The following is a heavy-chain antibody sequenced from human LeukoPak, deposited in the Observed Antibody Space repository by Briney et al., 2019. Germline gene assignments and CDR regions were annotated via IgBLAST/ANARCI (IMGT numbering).Heavy chain of an antibody. CDR3: ARSRYFDWFGFDP. D-gene: IGHD3-9*01. CDR1: GFTFSSYW. CDR2: INQDGSEK. J-gene: IGHJ5*02. V-gene: IGHV3-7*01. Sequence: PGGSLRLSCVASGFTFSSYWMSWVRQAPGKGLEWVANINQDGSEKYDVDSVKGRFTISGDNAKNSLYLQMNSLRAEDTAVYYCARSRYFDWFGFDPWGQGTLVTVSS.